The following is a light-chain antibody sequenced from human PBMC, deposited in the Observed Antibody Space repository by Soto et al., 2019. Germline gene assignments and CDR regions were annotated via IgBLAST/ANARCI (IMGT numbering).Light chain of an antibody. V-gene: IGKV3-20*01. CDR2: GAS. CDR1: QSASSSY. Sequence: EIVLTQSPGTLSLSPGERATVSCRASQSASSSYFAWYQQKPGQAPRLLLSGASNRATGIPARFSGSGSGTDFTLTISRLEPEDFEVDYWQHYASSVWAFGQGTRVELK. J-gene: IGKJ1*01. CDR3: QHYASSVWA.